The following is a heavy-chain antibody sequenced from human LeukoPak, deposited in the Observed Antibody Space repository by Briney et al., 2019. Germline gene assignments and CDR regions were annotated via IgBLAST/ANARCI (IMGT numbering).Heavy chain of an antibody. CDR3: ARHYGP. J-gene: IGHJ5*02. Sequence: PSETLSLTCTVSAGSISSSSHHWGWIRQSPGKGLEWIGSIFSGRTTYYNPSLNDRVTIFVVTSKNQFSVQLNSVTAADTSVYYCARHYGPWGQGTLVTVSS. CDR2: IFSGRTT. CDR1: AGSISSSSHH. V-gene: IGHV4-39*01. D-gene: IGHD3-10*01.